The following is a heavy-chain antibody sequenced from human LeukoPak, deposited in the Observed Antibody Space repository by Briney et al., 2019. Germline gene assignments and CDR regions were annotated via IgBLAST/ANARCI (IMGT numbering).Heavy chain of an antibody. Sequence: SETLSLTCAVSGGSFSSHYWTWIRQAAGKGLEWIGRIHISGTNNYNPSLKSRATMSLDTSKNQASLKLSSVTAADTAMYYCARSPPPHSSSFYWFDPWGQGTLVTVSS. J-gene: IGHJ5*02. CDR1: GGSFSSHY. D-gene: IGHD6-13*01. CDR2: IHISGTN. CDR3: ARSPPPHSSSFYWFDP. V-gene: IGHV4-4*07.